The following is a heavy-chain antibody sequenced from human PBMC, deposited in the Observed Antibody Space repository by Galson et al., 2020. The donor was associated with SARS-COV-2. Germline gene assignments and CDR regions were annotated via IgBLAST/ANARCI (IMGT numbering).Heavy chain of an antibody. D-gene: IGHD3-3*01. Sequence: GESLKISCAASGFTFNTYAMHWVRQAPGKGLEWVAVISPDGSDEYYADSVKGRFTISRDNSKNSLFLQMNRLRPDDTGVFYCARDRARLLGPHTLPSDGGFDPGGQGALVTVSS. CDR3: ARDRARLLGPHTLPSDGGFDP. CDR2: ISPDGSDE. J-gene: IGHJ5*02. CDR1: GFTFNTYA. V-gene: IGHV3-30-3*01.